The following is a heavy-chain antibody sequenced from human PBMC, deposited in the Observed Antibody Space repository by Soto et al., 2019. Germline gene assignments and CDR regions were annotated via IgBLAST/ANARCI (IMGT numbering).Heavy chain of an antibody. CDR1: GLTFSSYA. Sequence: QVQLVESGGGVVQPGRSLRLSCAASGLTFSSYAMHWVRKAPGKGLEWVAVISYDGSNKYYADSVKGRFTISRDNFKNSLHLQMNSLRAEDTAVYYCARDEIRFSWAYGMDVWGQGTTVTVSS. D-gene: IGHD3-3*01. CDR2: ISYDGSNK. J-gene: IGHJ6*02. V-gene: IGHV3-30-3*01. CDR3: ARDEIRFSWAYGMDV.